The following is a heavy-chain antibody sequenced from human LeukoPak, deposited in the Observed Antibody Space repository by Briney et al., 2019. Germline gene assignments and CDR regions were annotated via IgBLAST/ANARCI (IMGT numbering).Heavy chain of an antibody. CDR3: AKATYSSSWNLYFDY. D-gene: IGHD6-13*01. V-gene: IGHV3-23*01. Sequence: PGGSLRLSCAASGLTFSTYAMSWVRQAPGKGLEWVSTISGSGGSTYYADSVKGRFTISRDNSKNTLYLQMNSLRAEDTAVYYCAKATYSSSWNLYFDYWGQGTLVTVSS. J-gene: IGHJ4*02. CDR2: ISGSGGST. CDR1: GLTFSTYA.